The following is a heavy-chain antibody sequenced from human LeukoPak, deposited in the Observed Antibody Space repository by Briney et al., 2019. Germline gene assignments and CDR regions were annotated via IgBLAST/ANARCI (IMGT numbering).Heavy chain of an antibody. J-gene: IGHJ4*02. Sequence: ASVKVSCKASGYTFTGYYMHWVRQAPGQGLEWMGWINPNSGSTNYAQKFQGRVAMTRDTSISTAYMELSRLRSDDTAVYYCARFNYYGSGSYSPPIDYWGQGTLVTVSS. CDR1: GYTFTGYY. CDR2: INPNSGST. V-gene: IGHV1-2*02. CDR3: ARFNYYGSGSYSPPIDY. D-gene: IGHD3-10*01.